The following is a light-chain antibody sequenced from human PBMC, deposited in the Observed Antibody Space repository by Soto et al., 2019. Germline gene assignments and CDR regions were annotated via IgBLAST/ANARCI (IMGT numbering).Light chain of an antibody. Sequence: SYELTQPPSVSVAPGSTARITCGGNNIGSEYVHWYQQKPGQAPVVVIYYDTDRPSGMPERFSGSKSGNTAALTISRVEAGDEADYYCQVLYSRSDLVVLGGWTELAVL. CDR2: YDT. CDR1: NIGSEY. J-gene: IGLJ2*01. CDR3: QVLYSRSDLVV. V-gene: IGLV3-21*04.